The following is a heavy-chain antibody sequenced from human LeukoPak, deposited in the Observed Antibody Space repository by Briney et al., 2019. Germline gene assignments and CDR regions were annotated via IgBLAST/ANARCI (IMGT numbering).Heavy chain of an antibody. V-gene: IGHV3-30*18. CDR1: GFTFSSYG. CDR3: AKAQAPSLIVERGDYYYGMDV. Sequence: RSLRLSCAASGFTFSSYGMHWVRQAPGKGLEWVAVISYDGSNKYYADSVKGRFTISRDNSKNTLYLQMNSLRAEDTAVYYCAKAQAPSLIVERGDYYYGMDVWGKGTTVTVSS. J-gene: IGHJ6*04. D-gene: IGHD2-15*01. CDR2: ISYDGSNK.